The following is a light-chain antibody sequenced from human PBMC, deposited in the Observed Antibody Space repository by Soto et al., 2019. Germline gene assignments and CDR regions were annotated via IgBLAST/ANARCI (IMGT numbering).Light chain of an antibody. Sequence: VLTQSPVSVSVTVGQPASISCRTSRSLVFRDGNTYLHWFQQRPGQSPRRLIENVSNRDSGVPDRFTGSGSGTDFTLEISRVEAEDVGMYYCMHSIDWPWTFGQGTKVDIK. CDR1: RSLVFRDGNTY. CDR2: NVS. CDR3: MHSIDWPWT. J-gene: IGKJ1*01. V-gene: IGKV2-30*01.